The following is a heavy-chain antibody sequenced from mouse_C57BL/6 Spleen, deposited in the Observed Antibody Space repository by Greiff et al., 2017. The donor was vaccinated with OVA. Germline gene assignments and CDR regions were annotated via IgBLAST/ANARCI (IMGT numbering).Heavy chain of an antibody. CDR3: AADYSKGFDY. CDR2: IYPSDSET. J-gene: IGHJ2*01. D-gene: IGHD2-5*01. Sequence: QVQLQQPGAELVRPGSSVKLSCKASGYTFTSYWMDWVKQRPGQGLEWIGNIYPSDSETHYNQKFKDKATLTVDKSSSTAYMQLSSLTSEDSAVYYCAADYSKGFDYWGQGTTLTVSS. V-gene: IGHV1-61*01. CDR1: GYTFTSYW.